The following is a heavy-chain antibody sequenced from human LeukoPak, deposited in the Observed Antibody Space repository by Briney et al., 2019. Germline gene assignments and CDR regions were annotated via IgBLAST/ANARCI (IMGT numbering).Heavy chain of an antibody. V-gene: IGHV4-38-2*02. J-gene: IGHJ4*02. CDR1: GYSISRGYH. CDR2: IIYQTGSS. D-gene: IGHD6-25*01. CDR3: TSGGRAAAATIDF. Sequence: SETLSLTCSVSGYSISRGYHWGWIRQSPGKGLEWIGSIIYQTGSSYHNPSLKSRVTMSVDTSKNQFSLRLSSVTAADTAVYYCTSGGRAAAATIDFWGQGTLVIVSS.